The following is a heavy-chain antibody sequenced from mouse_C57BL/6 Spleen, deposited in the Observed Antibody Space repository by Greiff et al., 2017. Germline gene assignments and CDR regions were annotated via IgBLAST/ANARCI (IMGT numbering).Heavy chain of an antibody. CDR1: GYTFTSYW. D-gene: IGHD1-1*01. J-gene: IGHJ3*01. Sequence: QVQLQQPGAELVKPGASVKLSCKASGYTFTSYWMHWVKQRPGQGLEWIGMIHPNSGSTNYNEKFKSKATLTVDKSSSTAYMQLSSLTSEDSAVYYGARSGGNYYGSGVFAYWGQGTLVTVSA. V-gene: IGHV1-64*01. CDR2: IHPNSGST. CDR3: ARSGGNYYGSGVFAY.